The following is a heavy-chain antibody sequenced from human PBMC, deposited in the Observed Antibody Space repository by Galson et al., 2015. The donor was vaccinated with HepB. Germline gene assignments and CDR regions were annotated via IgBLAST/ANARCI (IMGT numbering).Heavy chain of an antibody. D-gene: IGHD6-13*01. CDR3: AIGWSSHWSLFDF. CDR1: GDSVSTNTAA. Sequence: CAISGDSVSTNTAAWNWIRQSPSRGLEWLGRTYYQSKWFKDYAVSLKSRITINSDTSKNKFSLHLDSVTPDDTAVYYCAIGWSSHWSLFDFWGQGIPVTVSS. V-gene: IGHV6-1*01. CDR2: TYYQSKWFK. J-gene: IGHJ4*02.